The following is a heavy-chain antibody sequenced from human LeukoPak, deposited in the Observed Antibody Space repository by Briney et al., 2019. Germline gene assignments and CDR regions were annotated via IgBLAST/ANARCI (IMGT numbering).Heavy chain of an antibody. Sequence: SETLSLTCTVSGCSISSYYWTWIRQPPGKGLEWMGFIHYSGTTNHNPSLESRVTMSVDTSKNEFSLNLSSVTAAVTAVYYCAREMQVGDGSGSYYSYYFDYWGQGTLVTVSS. V-gene: IGHV4-59*01. D-gene: IGHD3-10*01. CDR2: IHYSGTT. CDR3: AREMQVGDGSGSYYSYYFDY. CDR1: GCSISSYY. J-gene: IGHJ4*02.